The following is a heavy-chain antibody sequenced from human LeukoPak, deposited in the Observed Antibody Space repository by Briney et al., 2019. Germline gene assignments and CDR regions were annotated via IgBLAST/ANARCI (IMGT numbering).Heavy chain of an antibody. D-gene: IGHD6-19*01. V-gene: IGHV3-21*01. J-gene: IGHJ6*03. CDR3: ASGIAVAATPGYYYMDV. CDR1: GFTFSSYS. CDR2: ISSSSSYI. Sequence: GGSLRLSCAASGFTFSSYSMNWVRQAPGKGLEWVSSISSSSSYIYYADSVKGRFTISRDNAKNSLYLQMHSLRAEDAAVYYCASGIAVAATPGYYYMDVWGKGTTVTVSS.